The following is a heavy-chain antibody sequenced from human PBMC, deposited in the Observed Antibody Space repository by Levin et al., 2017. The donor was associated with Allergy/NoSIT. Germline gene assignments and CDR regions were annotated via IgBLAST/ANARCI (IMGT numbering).Heavy chain of an antibody. CDR3: ARRSSCSDTTCVGGDEGLDY. Sequence: GGSLRLSCKGYGYNFTNYWIGWVRQVPGKGLEWMGIIYPGDSDTRYSPSFQGLVTIAADKSTNTAYLQWRRLEASDIAMYYCARRSSCSDTTCVGGDEGLDYWGQGTQVTVSS. D-gene: IGHD2-15*01. CDR1: GYNFTNYW. CDR2: IYPGDSDT. J-gene: IGHJ4*02. V-gene: IGHV5-51*01.